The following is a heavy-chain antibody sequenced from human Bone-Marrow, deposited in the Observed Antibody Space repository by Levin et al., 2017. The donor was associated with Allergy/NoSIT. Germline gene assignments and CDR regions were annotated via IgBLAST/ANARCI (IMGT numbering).Heavy chain of an antibody. D-gene: IGHD2/OR15-2a*01. CDR2: MSFSGEHT. CDR3: ATDLSDTYLWGYFAW. V-gene: IGHV3-23*01. CDR1: GFTFSSFW. Sequence: GGSLRLSCAASGFTFSSFWMDWVRQAPGEGLEWVSSMSFSGEHTYYADSVKGRFTISKDDSKNTLYLQMNSLRAEDTAVYHCATDLSDTYLWGYFAWWGQGTLVTVSS. J-gene: IGHJ4*02.